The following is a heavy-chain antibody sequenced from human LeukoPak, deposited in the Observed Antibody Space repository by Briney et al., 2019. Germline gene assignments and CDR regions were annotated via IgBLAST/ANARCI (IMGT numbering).Heavy chain of an antibody. CDR1: GFTFSSYW. V-gene: IGHV3-9*01. CDR2: ISWNGGGI. CDR3: AKDHSYYDILTGFEY. D-gene: IGHD3-9*01. J-gene: IGHJ4*02. Sequence: GGSLRLSCAASGFTFSSYWMHWVRQVPGKGLEWVSGISWNGGGIGYADSVKGRFTISRDNAKNSLYLQMNSLRAEDTALYYCAKDHSYYDILTGFEYWGQGTLVIVSS.